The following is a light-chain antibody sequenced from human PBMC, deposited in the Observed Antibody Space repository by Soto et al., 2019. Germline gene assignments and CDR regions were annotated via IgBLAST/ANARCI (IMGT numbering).Light chain of an antibody. CDR1: SSDVGAYHY. CDR3: TSYSSTDTFYV. CDR2: QVT. V-gene: IGLV2-14*01. J-gene: IGLJ1*01. Sequence: QSALTQPASVSESPGQSITISCTGTSSDVGAYHYVSWYQHHPGKAPKLMIYQVTNRPSGVSDRFSGSKSGNTASLTISGLRADDEADYYCTSYSSTDTFYVFGTGTKVTVL.